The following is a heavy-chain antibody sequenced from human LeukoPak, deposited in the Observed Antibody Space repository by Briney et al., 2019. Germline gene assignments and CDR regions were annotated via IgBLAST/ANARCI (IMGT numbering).Heavy chain of an antibody. V-gene: IGHV3-23*01. CDR2: ISGSTNGDT. D-gene: IGHD3-22*01. CDR3: AKYYYGSSTYSFDH. J-gene: IGHJ4*02. Sequence: GGSLRLSCAASGFTFKNFAMSWVRQAPGKGLEWVSSISGSTNGDTFYADTVKGRFTISRDNSKNTLSLQMNSLRAEDTAVYYCAKYYYGSSTYSFDHWGQGALVIVSS. CDR1: GFTFKNFA.